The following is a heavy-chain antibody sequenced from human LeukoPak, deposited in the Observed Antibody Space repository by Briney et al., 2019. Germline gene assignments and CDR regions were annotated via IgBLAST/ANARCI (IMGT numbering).Heavy chain of an antibody. V-gene: IGHV4-59*01. CDR2: IYYSGST. Sequence: SETLSLTCTVSGGSISSYYWSWIRQPPGKGLEWIGYIYYSGSTNYNPSLKSRVTISVDTSKNQFSLKLSSVTAADTALYYCASSCSGGSCYSIAYGAFDIWGQGTMVTVSS. CDR3: ASSCSGGSCYSIAYGAFDI. CDR1: GGSISSYY. D-gene: IGHD2-15*01. J-gene: IGHJ3*02.